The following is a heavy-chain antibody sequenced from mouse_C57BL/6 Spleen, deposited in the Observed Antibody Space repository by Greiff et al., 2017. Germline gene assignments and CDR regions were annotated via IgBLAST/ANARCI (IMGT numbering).Heavy chain of an antibody. V-gene: IGHV14-4*01. D-gene: IGHD1-1*01. Sequence: VQLKESGAELVRPGASVKLSCTASGFNIKDDYMHWVKQRPEQGLEWIGWIDPENGDTEYASKFQGKATITADTSSNTAYLQLSSLTSEDTAVYCCTTTDYYGSSPWYFDDWGTGTTVTVSS. CDR3: TTTDYYGSSPWYFDD. CDR2: IDPENGDT. J-gene: IGHJ1*03. CDR1: GFNIKDDY.